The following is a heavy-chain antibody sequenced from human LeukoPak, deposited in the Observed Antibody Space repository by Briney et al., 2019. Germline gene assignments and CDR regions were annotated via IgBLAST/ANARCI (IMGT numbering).Heavy chain of an antibody. V-gene: IGHV4-61*02. Sequence: SETLSLTCTVSGGSISSGSYFWSWIRQPAGKGLEWIGRIYTSGSTNYNPSLKSRVTISVDTSKNHFSLKLSSVTAADTAVYYCARSYRESSGYWGQGTLVTVSS. CDR3: ARSYRESSGY. D-gene: IGHD3-22*01. CDR1: GGSISSGSYF. J-gene: IGHJ4*02. CDR2: IYTSGST.